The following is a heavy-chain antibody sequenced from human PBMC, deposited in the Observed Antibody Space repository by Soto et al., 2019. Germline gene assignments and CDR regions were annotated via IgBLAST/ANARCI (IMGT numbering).Heavy chain of an antibody. D-gene: IGHD1-1*01. CDR3: ARLPGIVAPGTVFLDN. CDR1: GYRFTSSW. Sequence: XESLTISCKASGYRFTSSWIGWVRQMPGKGLEWMGIIYPGDSDTRYRPSFQGQVTISADKSSSTAYLQWNSLQASDTAMYYCARLPGIVAPGTVFLDNWGQGTMVTAPQ. J-gene: IGHJ4*02. CDR2: IYPGDSDT. V-gene: IGHV5-51*01.